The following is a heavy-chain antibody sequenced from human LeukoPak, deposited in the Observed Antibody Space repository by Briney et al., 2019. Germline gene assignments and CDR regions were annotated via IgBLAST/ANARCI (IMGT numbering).Heavy chain of an antibody. V-gene: IGHV2-5*01. D-gene: IGHD6-13*01. CDR2: IYWNDDK. J-gene: IGHJ4*02. CDR1: GFSLSTSGVS. Sequence: SGPTLVNPTQTLTLTCTFSGFSLSTSGVSVAWLRQPPGKGLEWLALIYWNDDKRYSPSLKSRLTITKDTSKNQVVLTMTKMDPVDTATYYCAHRLTSEYSTSWRYSDYWGQGTLVTVSS. CDR3: AHRLTSEYSTSWRYSDY.